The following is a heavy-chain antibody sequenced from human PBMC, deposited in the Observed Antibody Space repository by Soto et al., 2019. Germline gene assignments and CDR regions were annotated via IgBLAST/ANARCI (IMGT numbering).Heavy chain of an antibody. Sequence: GESLKISCKASPYNFNNYWIAWVRQMPGKGLEWMGVIYPDDSDTRYSPSFQGQVTISADKSIRTVYLQWSSLKASDTAIYYCARVSIIMAVATTGNLPSPNWFDPWGQGTLVTVS. J-gene: IGHJ5*02. D-gene: IGHD3-3*02. V-gene: IGHV5-51*01. CDR2: IYPDDSDT. CDR3: ARVSIIMAVATTGNLPSPNWFDP. CDR1: PYNFNNYW.